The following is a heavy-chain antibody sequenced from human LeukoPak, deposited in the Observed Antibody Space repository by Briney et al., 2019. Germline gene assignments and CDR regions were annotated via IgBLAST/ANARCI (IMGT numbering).Heavy chain of an antibody. CDR2: IYYSGST. D-gene: IGHD4-17*01. Sequence: SETLSLTCTVSGGSLTRSTYYWGWIRQPPGKGLEWIGTIYYSGSTYYNPSLKSRVTISVDTSKNQFSLKLTSVTAADTAVYYCARHQRDDYGDYPADSWGQGTLVTVSS. J-gene: IGHJ4*02. CDR3: ARHQRDDYGDYPADS. V-gene: IGHV4-39*01. CDR1: GGSLTRSTYY.